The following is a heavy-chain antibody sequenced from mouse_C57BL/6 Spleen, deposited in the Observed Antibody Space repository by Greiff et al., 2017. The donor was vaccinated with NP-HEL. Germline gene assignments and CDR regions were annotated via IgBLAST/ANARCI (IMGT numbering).Heavy chain of an antibody. D-gene: IGHD2-5*01. CDR1: GFTFSSYA. CDR3: ARGEGYSNSWFAY. Sequence: EVQGVESGGGLVKPGGSLKLSCAASGFTFSSYAMSWVRQTPEKRLEWVATISDGGSYTYYPDNVKGRFTISRDNAKNNLYLQMSHLKSEDTAMYYCARGEGYSNSWFAYWGQGTLVTVSA. CDR2: ISDGGSYT. V-gene: IGHV5-4*01. J-gene: IGHJ3*01.